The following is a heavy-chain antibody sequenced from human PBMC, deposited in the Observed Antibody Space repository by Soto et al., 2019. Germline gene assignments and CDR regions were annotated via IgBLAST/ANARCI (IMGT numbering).Heavy chain of an antibody. V-gene: IGHV3-49*03. J-gene: IGHJ4*02. CDR3: TSVRRGYSYGRIDY. D-gene: IGHD5-18*01. CDR1: GFTFGDYA. Sequence: GGSLRLSCTASGFTFGDYAMSWFRQAPGKGLEWVGFIRSKAYGGTTEYAASVKGRFTISRDDSKSIAYLQMNSLKTEDTAVYYCTSVRRGYSYGRIDYWGQGTLVTVSS. CDR2: IRSKAYGGTT.